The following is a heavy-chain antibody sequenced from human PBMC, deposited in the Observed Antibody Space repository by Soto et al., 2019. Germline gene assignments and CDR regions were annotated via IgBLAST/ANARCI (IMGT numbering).Heavy chain of an antibody. Sequence: GGSLRLSCAAFGFTFSSYAMSWVRQAPGKGLEWVSAISGSGGSTYYADSVKGRFTISRDNSKNTLYLQMNSLRAEDTAVYYCAKILYGDYTLFEYWGQGTLVTVSS. CDR1: GFTFSSYA. D-gene: IGHD4-17*01. V-gene: IGHV3-23*01. CDR3: AKILYGDYTLFEY. J-gene: IGHJ4*02. CDR2: ISGSGGST.